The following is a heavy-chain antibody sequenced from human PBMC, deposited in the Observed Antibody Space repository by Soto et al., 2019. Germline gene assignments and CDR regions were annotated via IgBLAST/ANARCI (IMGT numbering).Heavy chain of an antibody. V-gene: IGHV1-18*01. CDR1: GYTFTSHG. Sequence: QVQLVQSGPEVKKPGDSVKVSCKASGYTFTSHGVSWVRQAPGQGLEWMGWISASNGDTNYAQKLQGIVTVTTDTSTSTAYMEKRSLRPEDTAVYYCSRMLRGSSFDFYHYIDVWGKGTTGTVSS. CDR2: ISASNGDT. D-gene: IGHD3-10*01. CDR3: SRMLRGSSFDFYHYIDV. J-gene: IGHJ6*03.